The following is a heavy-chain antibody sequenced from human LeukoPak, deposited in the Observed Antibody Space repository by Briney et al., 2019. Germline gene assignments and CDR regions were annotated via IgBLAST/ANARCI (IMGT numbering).Heavy chain of an antibody. V-gene: IGHV3-20*04. D-gene: IGHD6-13*01. CDR2: INWNGGYT. J-gene: IGHJ4*02. CDR3: ARGPPRSSGSWTFDY. CDR1: GFIFDGYA. Sequence: GSLRLSCATSGFIFDGYAMTWVRQTPGKGLEWVAGINWNGGYTYYAESVKGRFTISRDDAKSSLYLQMNSLRAEDTVFYYCARGPPRSSGSWTFDYWGQGTRVTVSS.